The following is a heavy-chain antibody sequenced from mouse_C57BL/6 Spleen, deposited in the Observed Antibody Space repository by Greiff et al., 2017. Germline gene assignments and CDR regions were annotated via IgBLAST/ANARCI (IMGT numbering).Heavy chain of an antibody. Sequence: VQLQQPGAELVKPGASVKLSCKASGYTFTSYWMHWVKQRPGQGLEWIGMIHPNSGSTNYNEKFKSKATLTVDKSSSTAYMQLSSLTSEDSAVYYCARGDGYGYWYFDVWGTGTTVTVSS. CDR3: ARGDGYGYWYFDV. CDR1: GYTFTSYW. CDR2: IHPNSGST. V-gene: IGHV1-64*01. J-gene: IGHJ1*03. D-gene: IGHD2-2*01.